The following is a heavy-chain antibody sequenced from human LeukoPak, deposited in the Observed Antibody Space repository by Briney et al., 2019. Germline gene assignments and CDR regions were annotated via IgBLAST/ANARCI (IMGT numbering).Heavy chain of an antibody. J-gene: IGHJ4*02. CDR1: GGSISSGDYY. CDR3: ARGSTLIRGFDY. D-gene: IGHD3-10*01. V-gene: IGHV4-31*03. Sequence: SETLSLTCSVSGGSISSGDYYWNWIRQHPEKSLEWIGYIFYSGSAYYNPSLKSRVTISVDTSKNQFSLKLSSVTAADTAVYYCARGSTLIRGFDYWGQGTLVTVSS. CDR2: IFYSGSA.